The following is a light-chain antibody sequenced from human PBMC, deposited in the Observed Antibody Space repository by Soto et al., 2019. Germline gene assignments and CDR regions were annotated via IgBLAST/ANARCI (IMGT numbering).Light chain of an antibody. CDR2: GGS. Sequence: DIVLTQSPGTLSLSPGARAPLSCRASQSVSSNHLAWYQQKPGQAPRLLIYGGSSRATGIPVRFSGSGSETDFSLTITRLEPEDFAVYYCQQYAGSPPSFGQGTRLEIK. J-gene: IGKJ5*01. CDR1: QSVSSNH. CDR3: QQYAGSPPS. V-gene: IGKV3-20*01.